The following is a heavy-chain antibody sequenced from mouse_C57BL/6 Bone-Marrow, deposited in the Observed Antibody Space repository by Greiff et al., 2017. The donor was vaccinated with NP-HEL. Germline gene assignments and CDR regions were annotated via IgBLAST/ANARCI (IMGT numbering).Heavy chain of an antibody. J-gene: IGHJ2*01. CDR2: INPYNGGT. CDR3: ARDSYYVFSLYFDY. Sequence: VQLQQSGPVLVKPGASVKMSCKASGYTFTDYYMNWVKQSHGKSLEWIGVINPYNGGTSYNQKFKGKATLTVDKSSSTAYMELNSLTSEDSAVYYCARDSYYVFSLYFDYWGQGTTLTVSS. D-gene: IGHD2-12*01. V-gene: IGHV1-19*01. CDR1: GYTFTDYY.